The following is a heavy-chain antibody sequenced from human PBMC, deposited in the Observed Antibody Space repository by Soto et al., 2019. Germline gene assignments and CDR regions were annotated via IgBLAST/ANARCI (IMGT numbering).Heavy chain of an antibody. CDR3: TLTYHDGSESYYFQY. CDR2: ISGSGGST. CDR1: GFTFISYG. Sequence: SLRLSCAASGFTFISYGMSWVLQAPGKGLEWVSGISGSGGSTYYADSVKGRFTISRDNSKNTLYLQMNSLKIEDTAVYYCTLTYHDGSESYYFQYWGQGTLVTVSS. J-gene: IGHJ1*01. D-gene: IGHD3-10*01. V-gene: IGHV3-23*01.